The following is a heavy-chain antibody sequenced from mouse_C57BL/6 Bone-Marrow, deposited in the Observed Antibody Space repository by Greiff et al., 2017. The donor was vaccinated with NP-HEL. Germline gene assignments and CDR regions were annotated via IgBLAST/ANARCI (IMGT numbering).Heavy chain of an antibody. D-gene: IGHD2-4*01. J-gene: IGHJ1*03. CDR1: VYAFTNYL. CDR2: INPGSGGT. V-gene: IGHV1-54*01. CDR3: AITKGYFDV. Sequence: QVQLQQSGAELVRPGTSVKVSCKASVYAFTNYLIEWVKQRPGQGLEWIGVINPGSGGTNYNEKFKGKATLTADKSSSTAYMQLSSLTSEDSAVYFCAITKGYFDVWGTGTTVTVSS.